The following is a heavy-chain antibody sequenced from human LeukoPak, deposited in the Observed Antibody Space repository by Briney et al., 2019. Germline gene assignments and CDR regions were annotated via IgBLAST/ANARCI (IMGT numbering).Heavy chain of an antibody. CDR2: ISGSGRTI. CDR1: GFTFSDYY. D-gene: IGHD6-13*01. Sequence: GGSLRLSCAASGFTFSDYYMSWIRQAPGKGLEWVSYISGSGRTIFYADSVKGRFTISRDNSKNTLYLQMNSLRAEDTAVYYCAKVKVSSSWERTHYYYYGMDVWGQGTTVTVSS. J-gene: IGHJ6*02. CDR3: AKVKVSSSWERTHYYYYGMDV. V-gene: IGHV3-11*04.